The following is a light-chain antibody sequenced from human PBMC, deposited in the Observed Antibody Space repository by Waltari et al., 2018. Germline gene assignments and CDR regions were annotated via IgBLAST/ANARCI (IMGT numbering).Light chain of an antibody. CDR2: DVS. J-gene: IGLJ3*02. CDR1: SRYVGGSTS. Sequence: QSALTQPASASWSPGQSITLHCTGPSRYVGGSTSVSWYQQHPGKAPKPMIYDVSKRPSGVSNRFSGSKSGNTASLTISGLQAEDEADYFCSSYTSSSTWVFGGGTKLTVL. CDR3: SSYTSSSTWV. V-gene: IGLV2-14*01.